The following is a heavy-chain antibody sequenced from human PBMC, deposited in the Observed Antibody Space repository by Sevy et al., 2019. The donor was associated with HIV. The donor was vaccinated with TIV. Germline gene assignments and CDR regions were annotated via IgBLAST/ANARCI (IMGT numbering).Heavy chain of an antibody. D-gene: IGHD2-2*01. CDR2: IYYSGST. Sequence: SETLSLTCTVSGGSISSYYWSWIRQPPGKGLEWIGYIYYSGSTNYNPSLKSRVTISVDTSKNQFSLKLSSVTAADTAVYYCARSWIPAVTLYYYYGMDVWGQGTTVTVSS. J-gene: IGHJ6*02. CDR3: ARSWIPAVTLYYYYGMDV. V-gene: IGHV4-59*01. CDR1: GGSISSYY.